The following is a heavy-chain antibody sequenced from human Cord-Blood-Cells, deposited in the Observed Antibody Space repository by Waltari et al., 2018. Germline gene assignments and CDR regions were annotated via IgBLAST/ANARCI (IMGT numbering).Heavy chain of an antibody. CDR1: GVTFSSYG. CDR3: AREYQLLLDY. V-gene: IGHV3-33*01. D-gene: IGHD2-2*01. CDR2: IWYDGSNK. Sequence: QVQLVESGGGVVQPGRSLRLSCAASGVTFSSYGMHWVRQAPGKGLEWVAVIWYDGSNKYYADSVKGRFTISRDNSKNTLYLQMNSLRAEDTAVYYCAREYQLLLDYWGQGTLVTVSS. J-gene: IGHJ4*02.